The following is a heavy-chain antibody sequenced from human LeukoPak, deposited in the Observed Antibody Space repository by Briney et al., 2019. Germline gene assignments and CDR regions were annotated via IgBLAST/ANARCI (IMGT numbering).Heavy chain of an antibody. Sequence: GGSLRLSCAASGFTFSSYGMHWVRQAPGKGLEWVAFIRYDGSNKYYADSVKGRFTISRDNSKNTLYLQMNSLRAEDTAVYYCAKDATSAAAAEYFQHWGQGTLVTVSS. CDR2: IRYDGSNK. D-gene: IGHD6-13*01. J-gene: IGHJ1*01. V-gene: IGHV3-30*02. CDR3: AKDATSAAAAEYFQH. CDR1: GFTFSSYG.